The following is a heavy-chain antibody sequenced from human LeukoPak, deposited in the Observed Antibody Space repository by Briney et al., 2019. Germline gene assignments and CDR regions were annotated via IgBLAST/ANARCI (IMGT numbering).Heavy chain of an antibody. V-gene: IGHV3-20*04. Sequence: GGSLRPSCAVSGFTFDDYDTSWVRQAPGKGREWVSGINWNGDSTAYADSVKGRFTISRDNAKSSLYLQMNSLRAEDTAFYYCARNISSAGTSYFDYWGQGTLVTVSS. CDR3: ARNISSAGTSYFDY. CDR2: INWNGDST. J-gene: IGHJ4*02. CDR1: GFTFDDYD. D-gene: IGHD1-14*01.